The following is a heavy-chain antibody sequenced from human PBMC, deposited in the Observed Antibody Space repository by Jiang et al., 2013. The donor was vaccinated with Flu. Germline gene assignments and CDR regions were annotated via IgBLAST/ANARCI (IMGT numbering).Heavy chain of an antibody. V-gene: IGHV4-34*01. CDR2: INHSGST. D-gene: IGHD2-15*01. J-gene: IGHJ4*02. CDR1: GGSFSGYY. Sequence: LLKPSETLSLTCAVYGGSFSGYYWSWIRQPPGKGLEWIGEINHSGSTNYNPSLKSRVTISVDTSKNQFSLKLSSVTAADTAVYYCAREDLVRYYFDYWGQGTLVTVSS. CDR3: AREDLVRYYFDY.